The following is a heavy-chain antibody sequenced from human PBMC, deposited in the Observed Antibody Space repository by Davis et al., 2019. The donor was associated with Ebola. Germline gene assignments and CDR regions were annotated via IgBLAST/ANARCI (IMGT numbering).Heavy chain of an antibody. Sequence: ASVKVSCKVSGYTLTELSMHWVRQAPGKGLEWMGIINPSGGSTSYAQKFQGRVTMTRDTSTSTVYMELSSLRSEDTAVYYCAGASLWGAFDIWGQGTMVTVSS. CDR1: GYTLTELS. D-gene: IGHD3-16*01. CDR3: AGASLWGAFDI. CDR2: INPSGGST. J-gene: IGHJ3*02. V-gene: IGHV1-46*01.